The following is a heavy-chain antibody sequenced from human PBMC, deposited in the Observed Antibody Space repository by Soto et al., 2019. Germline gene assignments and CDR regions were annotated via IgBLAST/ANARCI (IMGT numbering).Heavy chain of an antibody. Sequence: KTSETLFLTCTVSGASITGSSYWGWIRPPAGKGLEWIGRFSLSGTTNYNPSLRSRVTMSADVSKNQFSLRLTSVTAADTALYYCARGMTPPGAPAWYYFDSWGQGTLVTVSS. V-gene: IGHV4-4*07. D-gene: IGHD2-8*02. CDR3: ARGMTPPGAPAWYYFDS. J-gene: IGHJ4*02. CDR2: FSLSGTT. CDR1: GASITGSSY.